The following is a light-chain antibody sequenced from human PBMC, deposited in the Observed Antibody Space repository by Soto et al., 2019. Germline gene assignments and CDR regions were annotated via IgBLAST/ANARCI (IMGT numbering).Light chain of an antibody. J-gene: IGKJ5*01. CDR1: PSLTNF. CDR3: QQRNIWPPVT. CDR2: GAF. V-gene: IGKV3-11*01. Sequence: EIGLSQSPTTLSLSLGERATLSCRASPSLTNFLAWYQQKPGQAPRLLIYGAFNRATGIPARFSGSGSGTDFTLTISSLEPEDFAVYYCQQRNIWPPVTFGQGTRLEI.